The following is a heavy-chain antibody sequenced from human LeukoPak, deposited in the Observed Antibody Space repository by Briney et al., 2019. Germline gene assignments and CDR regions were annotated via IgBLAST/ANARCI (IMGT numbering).Heavy chain of an antibody. D-gene: IGHD6-19*01. CDR1: GLIVNHNY. J-gene: IGHJ4*02. V-gene: IGHV3-53*01. CDR3: ARGPYTNGWYGLDY. CDR2: IYTGGTT. Sequence: PGGSLRLSCADSGLIVNHNYMRWVRQAPGKGLEWVSVIYTGGTTQYADSVKGRFTISRDNSRNTLSLQMNSLTTDDTAVYYCARGPYTNGWYGLDYWGQGTLVTVSS.